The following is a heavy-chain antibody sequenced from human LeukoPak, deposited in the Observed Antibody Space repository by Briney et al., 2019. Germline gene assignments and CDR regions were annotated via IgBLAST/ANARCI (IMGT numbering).Heavy chain of an antibody. CDR3: ARRETEDYYALEGAFDI. J-gene: IGHJ3*02. CDR1: GGSISSYY. D-gene: IGHD3-10*01. V-gene: IGHV4-59*08. Sequence: NPSETLSLTCTVSGGSISSYYWSWIRQPPGKGLGWIGYIYYSGSTNYNPSLKSRVTISVDTSKNQFSLKLSSVTAADTAVYYCARRETEDYYALEGAFDIWGQGTMVTVSS. CDR2: IYYSGST.